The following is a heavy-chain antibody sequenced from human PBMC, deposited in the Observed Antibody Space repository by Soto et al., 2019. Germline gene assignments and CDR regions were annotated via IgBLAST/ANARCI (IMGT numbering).Heavy chain of an antibody. CDR2: VNPDGSTT. CDR1: KFSFSGYW. CDR3: AKVASGSDDLFDP. J-gene: IGHJ5*02. V-gene: IGHV3-74*01. D-gene: IGHD1-26*01. Sequence: EVQLVESGGGLVQPGGSLRLSCAASKFSFSGYWMHWVRQAPGKGVGWVSGVNPDGSTTNYADSVKGRFTISRDNAKNTVFLQMNSLRAGDTAVYYCAKVASGSDDLFDPWGQGTLVTVSS.